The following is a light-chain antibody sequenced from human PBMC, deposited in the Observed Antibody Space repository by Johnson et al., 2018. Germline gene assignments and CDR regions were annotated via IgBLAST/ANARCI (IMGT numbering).Light chain of an antibody. CDR2: ENN. CDR3: GTWDSRLSAGNV. CDR1: SSNIGNNY. V-gene: IGLV1-51*02. J-gene: IGLJ1*01. Sequence: QSVLTQPPSVSAAPGQKVTISCSGSSSNIGNNYVSWYQQLPGTAPKLLIYENNKRPSGIPDRFPGSKSGTSATLGITGLQTGDEADYYCGTWDSRLSAGNVFGTGTKVTVL.